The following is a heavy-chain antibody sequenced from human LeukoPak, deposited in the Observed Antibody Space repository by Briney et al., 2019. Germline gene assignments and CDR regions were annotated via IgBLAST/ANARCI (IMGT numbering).Heavy chain of an antibody. J-gene: IGHJ4*02. CDR3: ARRASSGWLYFDY. D-gene: IGHD6-19*01. CDR2: IYYSGST. Sequence: XXXXXXYYWSWIRQPPGKGLEWIGYIYYSGSTNYNPSLKSRVTISVDTSKNQFSLKLSSVTAADTAVYYCARRASSGWLYFDYWGQGTLVTVSS. CDR1: XXXXXXYY. V-gene: IGHV4-59*08.